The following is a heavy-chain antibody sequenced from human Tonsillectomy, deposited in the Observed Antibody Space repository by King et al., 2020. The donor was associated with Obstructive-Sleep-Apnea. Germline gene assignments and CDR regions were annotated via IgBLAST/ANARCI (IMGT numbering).Heavy chain of an antibody. V-gene: IGHV3-30-3*01. CDR2: ISYDGSNK. D-gene: IGHD6-13*01. CDR1: GFTFSSYT. Sequence: VQLVESGGGVVQPGRSLRLSCAASGFTFSSYTVHWVRQAPGKGLEWVALISYDGSNKYYADSVKGRFTISRDNSKNTLYLQMNSLRSEDTAVYSCARDCGATAAFDYWGQGTLVTVSS. CDR3: ARDCGATAAFDY. J-gene: IGHJ4*02.